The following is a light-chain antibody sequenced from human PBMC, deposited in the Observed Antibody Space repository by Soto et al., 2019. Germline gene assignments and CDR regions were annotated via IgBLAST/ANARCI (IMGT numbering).Light chain of an antibody. CDR2: DAS. CDR3: QQYNSYPET. V-gene: IGKV1-17*03. J-gene: IGKJ1*01. CDR1: QGINNY. Sequence: DIQMTQSPSTMSASVGDRVTITCRASQGINNYLAWFQQRPGKVPQRLIYDASSLESGVPSRFSGSGSGTEFTLTISSLQPDDFATYYCQQYNSYPETFGQGTKVDIK.